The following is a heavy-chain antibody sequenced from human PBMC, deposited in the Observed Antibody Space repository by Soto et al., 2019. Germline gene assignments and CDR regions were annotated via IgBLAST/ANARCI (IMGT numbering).Heavy chain of an antibody. V-gene: IGHV3-23*01. D-gene: IGHD3-10*01. J-gene: IGHJ4*02. CDR1: GFTFSGYA. Sequence: EVQLLESGGGLVQPGGSLRLSCAASGFTFSGYAMSWVRQASGKGLEWVAGITDDGVGTYYADSVKGRFSISRDNSKNTLYLQMNGLRAEDTALYYCAKFKAGIYEKYHFDYWGQGTLVTVSS. CDR2: ITDDGVGT. CDR3: AKFKAGIYEKYHFDY.